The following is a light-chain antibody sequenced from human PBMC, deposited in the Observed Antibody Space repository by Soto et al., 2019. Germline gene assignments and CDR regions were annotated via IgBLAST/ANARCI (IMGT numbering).Light chain of an antibody. Sequence: EIVMTQSPATLSVSPGERATLSCRASQSVSRSYLAWYQQKPGQAPRLLIYASSSRATGIPDRFSGSGSGTDFTLTISRLESGDFAVYYCQQFGTSLPITFGQGTRLEIK. CDR2: ASS. CDR3: QQFGTSLPIT. V-gene: IGKV3-20*01. CDR1: QSVSRSY. J-gene: IGKJ5*01.